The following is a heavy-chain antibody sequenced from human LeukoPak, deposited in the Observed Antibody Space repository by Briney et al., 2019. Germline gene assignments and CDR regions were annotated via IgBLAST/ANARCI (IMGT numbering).Heavy chain of an antibody. V-gene: IGHV3-74*01. Sequence: GGSLRLSCAASGFTFNNYWMHWVRQAPGKGLVWISRINPDGRSTNYADSVKGRFTISRDNAKNTLYLQMNSLRAEDTAIYYCARVDGSGNSIFDYWGQGTLVPVSS. CDR3: ARVDGSGNSIFDY. J-gene: IGHJ4*02. CDR2: INPDGRST. CDR1: GFTFNNYW. D-gene: IGHD3-22*01.